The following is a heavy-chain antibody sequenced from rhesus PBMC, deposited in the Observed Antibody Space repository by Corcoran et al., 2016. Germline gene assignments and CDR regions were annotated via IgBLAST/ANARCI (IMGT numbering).Heavy chain of an antibody. D-gene: IGHD6-43*01. CDR2: ISGSGGST. CDR1: GGSLSSNY. CDR3: ARDRIAAAPSPDV. Sequence: QVQLQESGPGLVKPSETLSLTCAVSGGSLSSNYWTWLRQPPGKGLDWIGRISGSGGSTDYHPSLKSRVTSSTDTSKNQFSLKLSSVTAADTAVYYCARDRIAAAPSPDVWGPGVLVTVSS. J-gene: IGHJ5-1*01. V-gene: IGHV4-173*01.